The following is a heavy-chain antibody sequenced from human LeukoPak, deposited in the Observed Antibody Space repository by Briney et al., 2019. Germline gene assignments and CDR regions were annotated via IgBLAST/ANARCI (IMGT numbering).Heavy chain of an antibody. D-gene: IGHD4-17*01. CDR1: GGSISSSSYY. CDR2: IYYSGST. V-gene: IGHV4-39*07. Sequence: SETLSLTCTVSGGSISSSSYYWGWIRQPPGKGLEWIGSIYYSGSTYYNPSLKSRVTFSLDTSKNQFSLKLSSVTAADTAIYYCTREYGFMTTVFHAFDIWGQGTMVTVSS. CDR3: TREYGFMTTVFHAFDI. J-gene: IGHJ3*02.